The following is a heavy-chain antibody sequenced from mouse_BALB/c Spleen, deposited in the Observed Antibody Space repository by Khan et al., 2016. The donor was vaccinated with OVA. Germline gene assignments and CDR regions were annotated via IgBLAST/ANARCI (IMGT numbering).Heavy chain of an antibody. Sequence: VQLQQSGTVLARPGASVKMSCKASGYSFASYWMHWIKQRPGQGLEWIGTIYPGISDTRYNQKFKGKATLTTVSSASTAYMDFSSLRNEDSAVYFSTRSYDSDYFGYWGQGTTLAVAS. CDR3: TRSYDSDYFGY. CDR2: IYPGISDT. CDR1: GYSFASYW. J-gene: IGHJ2*01. D-gene: IGHD2-4*01. V-gene: IGHV1-5*01.